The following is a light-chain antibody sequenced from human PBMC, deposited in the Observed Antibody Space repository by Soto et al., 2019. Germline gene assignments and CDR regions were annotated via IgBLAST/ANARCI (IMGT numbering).Light chain of an antibody. Sequence: EIVMTQSPATLSASPGERATLSCRASETVTSKLAWYQQKPGQAPRLLIYGASTRATGIPARFSGSGSGTEFTLTISSLQSEDFAVYYCQQYNNWPPVYTFGQGTKLEI. CDR3: QQYNNWPPVYT. CDR2: GAS. V-gene: IGKV3-15*01. CDR1: ETVTSK. J-gene: IGKJ2*01.